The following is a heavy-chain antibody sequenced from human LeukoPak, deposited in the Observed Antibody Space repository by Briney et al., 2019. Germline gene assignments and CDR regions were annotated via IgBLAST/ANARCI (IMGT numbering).Heavy chain of an antibody. V-gene: IGHV3-23*01. CDR2: ISGSAHKI. CDR3: AKDLAVGPVTFGGVPSSFDY. CDR1: GITFSNYA. Sequence: GGSLRLSCVASGITFSNYAVSWVRQAPEKGLDWVSVISGSAHKIRYADSVKGRFTISRDNSKNTLYLQMNSLRAEDTAVYYCAKDLAVGPVTFGGVPSSFDYWGQGTLVTVSS. J-gene: IGHJ4*02. D-gene: IGHD3-16*01.